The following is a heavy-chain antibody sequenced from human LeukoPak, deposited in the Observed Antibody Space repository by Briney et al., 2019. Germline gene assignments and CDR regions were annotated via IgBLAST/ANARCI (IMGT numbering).Heavy chain of an antibody. CDR2: ISGSGGST. CDR3: VREVYYGSAYGLDV. D-gene: IGHD3-10*01. J-gene: IGHJ6*02. CDR1: GFTFSSYA. V-gene: IGHV3-23*01. Sequence: GGSLRLSCAASGFTFSSYAMSWVRQAPGKGLEWVSAISGSGGSTYYADSVKGRFTISGDNFNNTIYLQMNSLRVEDSAVYFCVREVYYGSAYGLDVWGQGTSVTVS.